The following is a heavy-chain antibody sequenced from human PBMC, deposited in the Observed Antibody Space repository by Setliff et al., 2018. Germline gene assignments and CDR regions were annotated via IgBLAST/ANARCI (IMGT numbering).Heavy chain of an antibody. D-gene: IGHD3-3*01. Sequence: ASVKVSCKTSGFMFYTFGFSWVRHVPEQGFEWMGCISGYNGNTNYAQKFQDRVTVTMDTSTSTVYMELRSLRSDDTAVYYCARSSAPSAVLAADFDFWGLGTPVTVSS. CDR1: GFMFYTFG. CDR3: ARSSAPSAVLAADFDF. V-gene: IGHV1-18*01. CDR2: ISGYNGNT. J-gene: IGHJ4*02.